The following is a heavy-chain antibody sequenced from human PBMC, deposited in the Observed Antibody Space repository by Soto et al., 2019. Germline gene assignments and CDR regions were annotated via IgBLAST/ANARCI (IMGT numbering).Heavy chain of an antibody. CDR1: GFSLSTSGVG. CDR2: IYWNDDK. Sequence: SGPTLVNPTQTLTLTCTFSGFSLSTSGVGVGWIRRPPGKALEWLALIYWNDDKRYSPSLKSRLAITKDTSKNQVVLTMPNVDPVDTATYYCAHRQRHSQNSKYYGSGAPFDYWGQGTLVTVSS. J-gene: IGHJ4*02. D-gene: IGHD3-10*01. V-gene: IGHV2-5*01. CDR3: AHRQRHSQNSKYYGSGAPFDY.